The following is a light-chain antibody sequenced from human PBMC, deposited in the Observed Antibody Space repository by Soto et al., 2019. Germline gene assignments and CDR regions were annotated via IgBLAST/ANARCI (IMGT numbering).Light chain of an antibody. CDR2: EVS. CDR3: SSYTSGSTYVV. J-gene: IGLJ2*01. CDR1: SSDVGGYNY. V-gene: IGLV2-14*01. Sequence: QSALTQPASVSGSPGQSITISCTGTSSDVGGYNYVSWYQQHPGKAPKLMIYEVSNRPSGVSDRFSGSKSGNTASLTISGIQAEDAGDYYCSSYTSGSTYVVFGGGTKVTVL.